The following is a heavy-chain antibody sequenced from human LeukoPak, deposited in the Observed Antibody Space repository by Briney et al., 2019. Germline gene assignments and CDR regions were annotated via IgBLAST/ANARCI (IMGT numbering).Heavy chain of an antibody. D-gene: IGHD3-10*01. CDR2: IKSKTDGGTT. V-gene: IGHV3-15*01. J-gene: IGHJ6*03. CDR3: TTGARSFYYYYYMDV. Sequence: GGSLRLSSAASGFTFSNAWMSWVRQAPGKGLEWVGRIKSKTDGGTTDYAAPVKGRFTTSRDDSKNTLYLQMNSLKTEDTAVYYCTTGARSFYYYYYMDVWGKGTTVTVSS. CDR1: GFTFSNAW.